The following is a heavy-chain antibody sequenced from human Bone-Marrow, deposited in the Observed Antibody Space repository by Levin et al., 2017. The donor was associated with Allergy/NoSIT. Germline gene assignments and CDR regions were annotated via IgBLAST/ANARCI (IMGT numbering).Heavy chain of an antibody. CDR1: GFTFSNAW. CDR3: TTNLPIVVVPAATRTDAFDI. V-gene: IGHV3-15*01. J-gene: IGHJ3*02. CDR2: IKSKTDGGTT. Sequence: GGSLRLSCAASGFTFSNAWMSWVRQAPGKGLEWVGRIKSKTDGGTTDYAAPVKGRFTISRDDSKNTLYLQMNSLKTEDTAVYYCTTNLPIVVVPAATRTDAFDIWGQGTMVTVSS. D-gene: IGHD2-2*01.